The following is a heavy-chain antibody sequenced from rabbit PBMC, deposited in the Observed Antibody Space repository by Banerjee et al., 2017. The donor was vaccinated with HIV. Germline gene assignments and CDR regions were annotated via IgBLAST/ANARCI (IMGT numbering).Heavy chain of an antibody. CDR2: IYAGSSGST. CDR1: GFSFSSSYY. Sequence: QEQLEESGGDLVKPGASLTLTCTASGFSFSSSYYMGWVRKAPGKGLEWIACIYAGSSGSTYYASWAKGRFTISKTSSTTVTLQMTSLTAADTATYFCVREGYAGYAGYGYANLWGPGTLVTVS. V-gene: IGHV1S45*01. D-gene: IGHD6-1*01. CDR3: VREGYAGYAGYGYANL. J-gene: IGHJ4*01.